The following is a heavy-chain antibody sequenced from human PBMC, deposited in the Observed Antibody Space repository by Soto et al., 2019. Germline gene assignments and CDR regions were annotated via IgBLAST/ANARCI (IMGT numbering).Heavy chain of an antibody. CDR1: GFTFSNSP. V-gene: IGHV3-30-3*01. CDR3: ARDVGGSRDY. Sequence: QVQLLESGGGVVQPGRSLRLSCAASGFTFSNSPMHWVRQAPGKGLEWVTLISYDGSYEYYADSVKGRFTISRDNSKNTLYLQMDSLRDGDTAVYYCARDVGGSRDYWGQGTLVTVSS. CDR2: ISYDGSYE. D-gene: IGHD6-25*01. J-gene: IGHJ4*02.